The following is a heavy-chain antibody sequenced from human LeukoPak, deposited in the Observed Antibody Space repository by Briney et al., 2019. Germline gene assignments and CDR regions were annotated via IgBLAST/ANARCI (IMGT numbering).Heavy chain of an antibody. V-gene: IGHV3-23*01. J-gene: IGHJ4*02. CDR3: AKVKVVPAAPHYFDY. CDR1: GFTFSSYA. D-gene: IGHD2-2*01. Sequence: GGSLRLSFAASGFTFSSYAMSWVRQAPGKGLEWVSAISGSGGSTYYADSVKGRFTISRDNSKNTLYLQMNSLRAEDTAVYYCAKVKVVPAAPHYFDYWGQGTLVTVSS. CDR2: ISGSGGST.